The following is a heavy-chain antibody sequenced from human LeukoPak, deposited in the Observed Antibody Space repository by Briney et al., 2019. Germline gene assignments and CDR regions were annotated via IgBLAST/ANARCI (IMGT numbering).Heavy chain of an antibody. CDR2: INPSGGST. V-gene: IGHV1-46*03. J-gene: IGHJ5*02. CDR1: GYTFTSYY. Sequence: ASVKVSCKASGYTFTSYYMHWVRQAPGQGLEWIGIINPSGGSTSYAQKFQGRVTMTRDTSTSTVYMELSSLRSEDTAVYYCARDLPALDWFDPWGQGTLVTVSS. CDR3: ARDLPALDWFDP.